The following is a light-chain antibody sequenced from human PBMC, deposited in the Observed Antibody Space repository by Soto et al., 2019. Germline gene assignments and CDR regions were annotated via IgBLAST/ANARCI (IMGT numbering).Light chain of an antibody. Sequence: QSALTQPASVSGSPGQSITISCTGTSSDVGGYNYVSWYQQHPGKAPKLMIYEVSERPSGVPDRFSGSKSGNTASLTVSGLQAEDEADYYCSSYAGSNNLVFGTGTKVTVL. V-gene: IGLV2-8*01. CDR2: EVS. CDR3: SSYAGSNNLV. CDR1: SSDVGGYNY. J-gene: IGLJ1*01.